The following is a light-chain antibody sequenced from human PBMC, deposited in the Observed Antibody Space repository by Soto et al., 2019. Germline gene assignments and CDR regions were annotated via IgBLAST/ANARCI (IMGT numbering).Light chain of an antibody. V-gene: IGKV1-5*03. J-gene: IGKJ1*01. Sequence: DIRMTQSPSTLSASVGDRVTITCRASQSINNWLAWYQQKPGKAPKLLIYRASSLENGVPSRLSGRGSGTEFIFTIASLQPDDFATYYCQQYSSDSTFGTGTKVEIK. CDR1: QSINNW. CDR2: RAS. CDR3: QQYSSDST.